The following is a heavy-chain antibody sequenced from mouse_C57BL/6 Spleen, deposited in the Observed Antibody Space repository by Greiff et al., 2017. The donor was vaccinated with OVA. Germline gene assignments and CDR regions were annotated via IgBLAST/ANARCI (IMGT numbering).Heavy chain of an antibody. V-gene: IGHV1-74*01. CDR3: AMGGNYFDY. J-gene: IGHJ2*01. D-gene: IGHD1-1*02. Sequence: QVHVKQPGAELVKPGASVKVSCKASGYTFTSYWMHWVKQRPGQGLEWIGRIHPSDSDTNYNQKFKGKATLTVDKSSSTAYMQLSSLTSEDSAVYYCAMGGNYFDYWGQGTTLTVSS. CDR1: GYTFTSYW. CDR2: IHPSDSDT.